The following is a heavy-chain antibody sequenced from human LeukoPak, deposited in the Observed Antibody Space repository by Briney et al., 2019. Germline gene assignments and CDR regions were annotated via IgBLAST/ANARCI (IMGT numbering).Heavy chain of an antibody. CDR2: INGRGSDT. CDR3: AKDFHISY. V-gene: IGHV3-23*01. J-gene: IGHJ4*01. CDR1: GFPFGSSA. Sequence: GGSLRLSCAASGFPFGSSAMTWVRPAPGKGLEWVSFINGRGSDTYYGGSVKGRFTIPRDNSKNTVSLQRNSLRAEDTAIYYCAKDFHISYWGQGTLVTVSS. D-gene: IGHD3-10*01.